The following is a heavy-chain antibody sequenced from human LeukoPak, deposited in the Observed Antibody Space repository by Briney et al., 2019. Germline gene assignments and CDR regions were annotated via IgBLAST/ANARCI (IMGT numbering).Heavy chain of an antibody. CDR3: ARQGGYIAPLAL. D-gene: IGHD6-13*01. V-gene: IGHV4-59*08. Sequence: SETLSLTCTVSGGSISSYYWSWVRQPPGKGLEWIGYISYSGNTNYNPSLKSRVTISVDTSKNQFSLKLTSVTAADTAVYYCARQGGYIAPLALWGQGTLVTVSS. J-gene: IGHJ4*02. CDR1: GGSISSYY. CDR2: ISYSGNT.